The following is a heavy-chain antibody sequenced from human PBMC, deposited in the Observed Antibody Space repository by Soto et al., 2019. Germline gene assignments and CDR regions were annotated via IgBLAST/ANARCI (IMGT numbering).Heavy chain of an antibody. D-gene: IGHD1-1*01. Sequence: QVQLQQWGAGLLKPSETLSLTCAVYGGSFSGYYWSWIRQPPGKGLEWIGEINHSGSTNYNPSLTSRVTISVDTSKNQFSLKLSSVTAADTAVYYCARGSTTGTTLDYWGQGTLVTVSS. V-gene: IGHV4-34*01. CDR1: GGSFSGYY. CDR3: ARGSTTGTTLDY. CDR2: INHSGST. J-gene: IGHJ4*02.